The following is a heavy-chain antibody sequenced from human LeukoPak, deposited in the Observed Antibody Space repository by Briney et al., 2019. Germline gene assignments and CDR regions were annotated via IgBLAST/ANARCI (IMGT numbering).Heavy chain of an antibody. J-gene: IGHJ6*03. CDR2: INHSGST. Sequence: SETLSLTCAVYGGSFSGYYWSWIRQPPGKGLEWIGEINHSGSTNYNPSLKSRVTISVDTSKNQFSLKLSSVTAADTAVYYCARGVPGSRYDFWSGYYSTTYYMDVWGKGTTVTVSS. D-gene: IGHD3-3*01. V-gene: IGHV4-34*01. CDR1: GGSFSGYY. CDR3: ARGVPGSRYDFWSGYYSTTYYMDV.